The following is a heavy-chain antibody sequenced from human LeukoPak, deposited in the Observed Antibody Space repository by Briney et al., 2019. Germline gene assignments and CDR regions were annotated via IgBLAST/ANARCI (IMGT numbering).Heavy chain of an antibody. CDR2: ISNSGST. CDR3: GRDALVGYFSYYYMDV. V-gene: IGHV4-59*11. CDR1: GGSFSSHY. Sequence: SETLSLTCAVYGGSFSSHYWTWIRQSPVKGLEWIGDISNSGSTSYNPSLESRVTISIDTSKNQFSLKLSSVTAADTAVYYCGRDALVGYFSYYYMDVWGKGTTVTVSS. J-gene: IGHJ6*03. D-gene: IGHD2-15*01.